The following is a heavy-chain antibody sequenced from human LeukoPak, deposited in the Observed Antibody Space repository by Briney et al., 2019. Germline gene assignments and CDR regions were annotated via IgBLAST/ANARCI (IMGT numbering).Heavy chain of an antibody. Sequence: SETLSLTCTVSGGSISSYYWSWIRQPPGKGLEWIGYIYYSGSTNYNPSLKSRVTISVDTSKNQFSLKLSSVTAADTAVYYCASHYYDSSGQDYWGQGTPVTVSS. V-gene: IGHV4-59*01. CDR2: IYYSGST. CDR3: ASHYYDSSGQDY. J-gene: IGHJ4*02. CDR1: GGSISSYY. D-gene: IGHD3-22*01.